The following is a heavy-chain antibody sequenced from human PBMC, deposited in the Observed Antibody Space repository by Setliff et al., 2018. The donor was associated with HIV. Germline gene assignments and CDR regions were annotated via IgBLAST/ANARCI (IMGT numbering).Heavy chain of an antibody. CDR1: DGSFSGYS. D-gene: IGHD2-15*01. J-gene: IGHJ4*01. Sequence: SETLSLTCGVDDGSFSGYSWSWIRQSPGKGLGWIGEVSRGGSTTYNPSLTGRVSVSVDTSKSQFSLKLTHVTAADAAVYYCARAVCPSLNCYSFFNYWGHGSLVTVSS. CDR3: ARAVCPSLNCYSFFNY. V-gene: IGHV4-34*01. CDR2: VSRGGST.